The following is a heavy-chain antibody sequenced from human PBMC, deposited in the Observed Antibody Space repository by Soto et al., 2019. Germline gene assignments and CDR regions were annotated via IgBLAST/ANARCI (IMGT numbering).Heavy chain of an antibody. CDR3: ARDVAAADY. V-gene: IGHV1-3*05. Sequence: QVQLVQSGAEEKKPGASVKVSCKASGYTFTSYAMHWVRQAPGQRLEWMGWINAGNGNTKHSQKLQGRVTITTDTSASTAYRERSSLRSEDTAVYYCARDVAAADYWGQGTLVTVSS. D-gene: IGHD6-13*01. CDR2: INAGNGNT. J-gene: IGHJ4*02. CDR1: GYTFTSYA.